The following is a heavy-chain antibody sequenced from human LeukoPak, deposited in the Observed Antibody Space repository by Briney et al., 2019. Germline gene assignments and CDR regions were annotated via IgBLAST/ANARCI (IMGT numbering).Heavy chain of an antibody. CDR1: GFTFSSYS. D-gene: IGHD2-2*03. J-gene: IGHJ6*02. V-gene: IGHV3-33*01. CDR2: IWYDGSNK. CDR3: ARGGYCSSTSCSNYDGMDV. Sequence: PGGSLRLSCAASGFTFSSYSMHWVRQAPGKGLEWVAVIWYDGSNKYYADSVKGRFTISRDNSKNTLYLQMNSLRAEDTAVYYCARGGYCSSTSCSNYDGMDVWGQGTTVTVSS.